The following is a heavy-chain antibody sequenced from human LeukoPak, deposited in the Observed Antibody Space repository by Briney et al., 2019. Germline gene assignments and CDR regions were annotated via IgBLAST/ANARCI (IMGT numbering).Heavy chain of an antibody. CDR1: GGSFSGYY. J-gene: IGHJ4*02. D-gene: IGHD6-19*01. Sequence: PSETLSLTCAVYGGSFSGYYWSWIRQPPGKGLEWIGEINHSGSTNYNPSLKSRVTISVDTSKNQFSLKLSSVTAADTAVYYCARGRLVGGAYFDYWGQGTLVTVSS. V-gene: IGHV4-34*01. CDR2: INHSGST. CDR3: ARGRLVGGAYFDY.